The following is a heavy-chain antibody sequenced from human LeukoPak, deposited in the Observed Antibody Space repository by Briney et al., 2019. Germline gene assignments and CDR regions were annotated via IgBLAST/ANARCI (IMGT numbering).Heavy chain of an antibody. V-gene: IGHV3-23*01. J-gene: IGHJ4*02. D-gene: IGHD6-13*01. CDR1: GFTFSSYA. CDR2: ISGSGGST. CDR3: AKDLLHSSSWQTVFDY. Sequence: PGGSLRLSCAASGFTFSSYAMSWVRQAPGKGLEWVSAISGSGGSTYYADSVKGRFTISRDNSKNTLYLQMNSLRAEDTAVYYCAKDLLHSSSWQTVFDYWGQGTLVTVSS.